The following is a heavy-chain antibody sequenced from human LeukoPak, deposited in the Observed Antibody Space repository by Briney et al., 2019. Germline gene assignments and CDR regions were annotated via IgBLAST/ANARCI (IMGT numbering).Heavy chain of an antibody. CDR1: GFTFSSYA. V-gene: IGHV3-23*01. J-gene: IGHJ4*02. CDR3: AKDSARGTIFGVVIIGVFDY. Sequence: GGSLRLSCAASGFTFSSYAMSWVRQAPGKGLEWVSAISGSGGSTYYADSVKGRFTISRDNSKNTLYLQMNSLRAEDTAVYYCAKDSARGTIFGVVIIGVFDYWGQGTLVTVSS. CDR2: ISGSGGST. D-gene: IGHD3-3*01.